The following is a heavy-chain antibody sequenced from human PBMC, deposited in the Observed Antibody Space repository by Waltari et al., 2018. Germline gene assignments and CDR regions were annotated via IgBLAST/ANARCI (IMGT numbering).Heavy chain of an antibody. J-gene: IGHJ4*02. CDR2: MSANRENT. CDR3: ARVLLQQLGG. Sequence: QVQLVQSGAEVKKPGASVKVSCKASGYTFTSYDINWVRQATGQGLEWMGWMSANRENTGDAQKFQGRVTMTRNTSISTAYMGLSSRRSEERAVYYCARVLLQQLGGWGQGTLVTVSS. D-gene: IGHD6-13*01. CDR1: GYTFTSYD. V-gene: IGHV1-8*01.